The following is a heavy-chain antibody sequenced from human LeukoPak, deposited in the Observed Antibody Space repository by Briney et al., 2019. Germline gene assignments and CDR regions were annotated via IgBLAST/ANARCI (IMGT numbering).Heavy chain of an antibody. CDR2: ISSGSSTI. CDR1: GFTFSTYS. J-gene: IGHJ4*02. D-gene: IGHD5-12*01. Sequence: PGGSLRLSCAASGFTFSTYSMNWVRQAPWKGLEWVSYISSGSSTIYYADSVQGRFTISRDNAKNSLYLQMNSLRAEDTAIYYCARDWATEGYWGQGTLVTVSS. CDR3: ARDWATEGY. V-gene: IGHV3-48*04.